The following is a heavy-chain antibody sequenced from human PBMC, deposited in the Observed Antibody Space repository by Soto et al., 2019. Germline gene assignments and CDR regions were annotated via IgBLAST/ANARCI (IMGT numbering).Heavy chain of an antibody. CDR2: ISSYIGNT. J-gene: IGHJ4*02. Sequence: QVQLVQSGAEMEKPGASVKVSCKASGYTFTSYGISWVRQAPGQGLEWMGWISSYIGNTKYAQKFQGRVTMTTHTSTSTAYMEVRSLRADDTAVYYCARDDVGYCTSDVCYTKALDYWGQGALVTVSS. CDR3: ARDDVGYCTSDVCYTKALDY. D-gene: IGHD2-8*01. CDR1: GYTFTSYG. V-gene: IGHV1-18*01.